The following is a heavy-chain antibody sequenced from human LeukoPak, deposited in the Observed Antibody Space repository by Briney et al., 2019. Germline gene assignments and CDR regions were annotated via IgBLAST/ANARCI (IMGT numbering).Heavy chain of an antibody. CDR2: IKQDGSEK. CDR1: GFTFSTYW. D-gene: IGHD3-10*01. CDR3: AREITMVRGAEDY. Sequence: GGSLRLSCAASGFTFSTYWMTWVRQAPGKGLEWVANIKQDGSEKNYVDSVKGRFTISRDNAKNSLDLQMNSLRAEDTAVYYCAREITMVRGAEDYWGQGTLVTVSS. V-gene: IGHV3-7*03. J-gene: IGHJ4*02.